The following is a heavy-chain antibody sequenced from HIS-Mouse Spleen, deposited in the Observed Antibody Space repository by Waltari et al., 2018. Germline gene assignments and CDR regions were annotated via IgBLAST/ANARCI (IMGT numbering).Heavy chain of an antibody. CDR3: AKDKHHAFDY. CDR1: GVTFSSYG. J-gene: IGHJ4*02. Sequence: QVQLVESGGGGVQPGGALRRACAASGVTFSSYGMHWVRQAPGKGLEWVAVISYDGSNKYYADSVKGRFTISRDNSKNTLYLQMNSLRAEDTAVYYCAKDKHHAFDYWGQGTLVTVSS. V-gene: IGHV3-30*18. CDR2: ISYDGSNK.